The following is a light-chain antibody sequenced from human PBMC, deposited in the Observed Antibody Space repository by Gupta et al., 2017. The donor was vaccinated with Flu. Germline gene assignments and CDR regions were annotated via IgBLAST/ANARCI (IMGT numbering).Light chain of an antibody. V-gene: IGKV1-39*01. J-gene: IGKJ1*01. CDR3: QQTDITPWT. Sequence: DIQMTQSPFSLSASVGDEVTITCRASQSIRSYLNWYQQKPGKAPKLLISAASSLQSGVPSRFSGSESGTDFTLTISRLQPEDFATYYCQQTDITPWTFGQGTRVEIK. CDR1: QSIRSY. CDR2: AAS.